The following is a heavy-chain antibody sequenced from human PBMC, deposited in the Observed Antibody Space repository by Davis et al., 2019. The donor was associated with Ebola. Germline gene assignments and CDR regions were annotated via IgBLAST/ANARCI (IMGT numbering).Heavy chain of an antibody. CDR3: ARSRVAVAEDNWFDP. Sequence: GGSLRLSCAASGFTFSDYYMSWIRQAPGKGLEWVSYISSSSSYTNYADSVKGRFTISRDNAKNSLYLQMNSLRAEDTAVYYCARSRVAVAEDNWFDPWGQGTLVTVSS. V-gene: IGHV3-11*06. D-gene: IGHD6-19*01. J-gene: IGHJ5*02. CDR1: GFTFSDYY. CDR2: ISSSSSYT.